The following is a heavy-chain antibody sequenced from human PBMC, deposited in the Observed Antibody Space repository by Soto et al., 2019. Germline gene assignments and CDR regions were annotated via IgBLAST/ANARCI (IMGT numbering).Heavy chain of an antibody. CDR2: IIPIFGTA. CDR3: ARVGFGPRSGYYDSSGYYSRYYYYGMDV. D-gene: IGHD3-22*01. Sequence: EASVKVSCKASGGTFSSYAISWVRQAPGQGLEWMGGIIPIFGTANYAQKFQGRVTITADESTSTAYMELSSLRSEDTAVYYCARVGFGPRSGYYDSSGYYSRYYYYGMDVWGQGTTVTVSS. V-gene: IGHV1-69*13. J-gene: IGHJ6*02. CDR1: GGTFSSYA.